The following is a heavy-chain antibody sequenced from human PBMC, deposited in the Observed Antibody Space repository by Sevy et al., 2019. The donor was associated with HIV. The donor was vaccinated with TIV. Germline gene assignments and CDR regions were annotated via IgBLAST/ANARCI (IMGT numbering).Heavy chain of an antibody. CDR2: ISNSGNDI. Sequence: GGSLRLSCAASGFTFSTYAMGWVRQAPGKGLEWVSGISNSGNDIYYAGSVEGRFTISRDHSKSTLFLEMNNLRAEDTAVYYCAKDGAPYCTGGICFPYWYFDLWGRGALVTVSS. V-gene: IGHV3-23*01. CDR3: AKDGAPYCTGGICFPYWYFDL. D-gene: IGHD2-8*02. J-gene: IGHJ2*01. CDR1: GFTFSTYA.